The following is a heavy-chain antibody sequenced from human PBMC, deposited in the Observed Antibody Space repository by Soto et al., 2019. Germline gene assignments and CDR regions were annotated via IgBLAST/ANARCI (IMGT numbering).Heavy chain of an antibody. CDR1: GFTFSSYA. CDR3: ARRGSGSYYDY. V-gene: IGHV3-23*01. J-gene: IGHJ4*02. Sequence: EVQLLESGGGLVQPGGSLRLSCAASGFTFSSYAMRWVRQAPGKGLEWVSAISGSGDSTYYADSVKGRFTTSRDNSKNTLYLQRNSLRAEDTAVYYGARRGSGSYYDYWGQGTLVTVSS. CDR2: ISGSGDST. D-gene: IGHD1-26*01.